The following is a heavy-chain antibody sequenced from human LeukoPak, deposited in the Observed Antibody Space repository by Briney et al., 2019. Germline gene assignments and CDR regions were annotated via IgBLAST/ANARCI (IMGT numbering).Heavy chain of an antibody. D-gene: IGHD6-19*01. CDR3: ARDTTVASGMQF. J-gene: IGHJ4*02. CDR2: VVTTTT. CDR1: GGSISTYS. Sequence: ASETLSLTCTVSGGSISTYSWTWVRQSPGKGLEWIGSVVTTTTKYSPALRSRVAISVDTSKNQFSLRLESVTTADTAVCYCARDTTVASGMQFWGQGALVTVSS. V-gene: IGHV4-4*07.